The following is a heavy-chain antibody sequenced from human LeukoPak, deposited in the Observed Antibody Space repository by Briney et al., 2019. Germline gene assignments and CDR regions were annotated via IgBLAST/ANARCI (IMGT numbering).Heavy chain of an antibody. V-gene: IGHV4-61*02. D-gene: IGHD2/OR15-2a*01. CDR2: IYTSGST. CDR1: GGSISSNTYY. CDR3: ARVVYVPDHFDY. J-gene: IGHJ4*02. Sequence: SETLSLTCTVSGGSISSNTYYWSWIRQPAGKGLEWIGRIYTSGSTNYNPSLKSRVTISVDTSKNQFSLKLSSVTAADTAVYYCARVVYVPDHFDYWGQGTLVTVSS.